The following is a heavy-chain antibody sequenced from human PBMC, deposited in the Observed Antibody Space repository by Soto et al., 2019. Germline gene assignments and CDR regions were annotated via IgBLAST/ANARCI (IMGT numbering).Heavy chain of an antibody. CDR2: MWYDGTKK. J-gene: IGHJ6*02. V-gene: IGHV3-33*01. CDR3: ARDGSSTHLYYGLDV. Sequence: GGSLTLSCVASGFTFSYYGIHWVRQGPGKGLEWVAVMWYDGTKKAYVDSVQGRFTVSRDDSRNTVHLQMTSLRADETAIYYCARDGSSTHLYYGLDVWGQGTLVTVSS. CDR1: GFTFSYYG. D-gene: IGHD1-26*01.